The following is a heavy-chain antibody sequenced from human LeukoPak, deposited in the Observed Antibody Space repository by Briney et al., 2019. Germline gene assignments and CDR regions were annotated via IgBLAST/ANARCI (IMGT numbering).Heavy chain of an antibody. J-gene: IGHJ3*02. Sequence: SETLSLTCTVSGGSITSSSYYWGWIRQPPGKGLEWIGSIYYSGSTYYNPSLKSRVTISVDTSKNQFSLKLSSVTAADTAVYYCATRHGVVVAAIDAFDIWGQGTMVTVSS. CDR1: GGSITSSSYY. CDR3: ATRHGVVVAAIDAFDI. CDR2: IYYSGST. D-gene: IGHD2-15*01. V-gene: IGHV4-39*01.